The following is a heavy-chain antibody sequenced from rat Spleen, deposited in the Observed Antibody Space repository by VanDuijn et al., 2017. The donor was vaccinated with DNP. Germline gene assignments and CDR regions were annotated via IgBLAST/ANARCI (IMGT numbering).Heavy chain of an antibody. CDR2: ITTSGGAT. J-gene: IGHJ2*01. Sequence: EVQLVESGGGLVQPGRSLKLSCAASGLTFTNYDMVWVRQAPTKGLEWVATITTSGGATYYRDSVKGRFTISRDNAKSTLYLQMDSLRSEDTATYYCATGGNYGSYSYWGQGVMVTVSS. CDR1: GLTFTNYD. D-gene: IGHD1-3*01. CDR3: ATGGNYGSYSY. V-gene: IGHV5-25*01.